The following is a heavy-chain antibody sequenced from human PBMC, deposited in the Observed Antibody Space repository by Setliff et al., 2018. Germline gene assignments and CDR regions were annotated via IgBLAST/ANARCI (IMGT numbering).Heavy chain of an antibody. D-gene: IGHD3-10*01. V-gene: IGHV4-59*11. Sequence: LPETLSLTCTVSGGSISSHYWSWIRQPPGKGLEWIGSIYYSGSTNYNPSLKSRVTISVDTSKNQFSLKLSSVTAADTAVYYCARGPGNSRLYYFDYWGQGTLVTVSS. J-gene: IGHJ4*02. CDR1: GGSISSHY. CDR3: ARGPGNSRLYYFDY. CDR2: IYYSGST.